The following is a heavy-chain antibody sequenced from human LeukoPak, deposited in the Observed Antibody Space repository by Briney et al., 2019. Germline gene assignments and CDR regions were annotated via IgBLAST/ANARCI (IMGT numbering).Heavy chain of an antibody. CDR3: ARGHRITMIVVEPVDY. CDR1: GYTFTGYY. Sequence: GASVKVSCKASGYTFTGYYMHGLRRAPGQGLDWVGCINPNIGGSKYAQKFQGRVTMTRDTSISTAYMELSRLRSDDTAVYYCARGHRITMIVVEPVDYWGQGTLVTVSS. V-gene: IGHV1-2*02. D-gene: IGHD3-22*01. J-gene: IGHJ4*02. CDR2: INPNIGGS.